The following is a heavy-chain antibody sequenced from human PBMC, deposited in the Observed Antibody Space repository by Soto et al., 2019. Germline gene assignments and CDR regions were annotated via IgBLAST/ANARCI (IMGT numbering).Heavy chain of an antibody. V-gene: IGHV3-30-3*01. CDR3: ARENYDFWSGYRGPLNWFDP. D-gene: IGHD3-3*01. Sequence: GGSLRLSCAASGFTFSSYAMHWVRQAPGKGLEWVAVISYDGSNKYYADSVKGRFTISRDNSKNTLYLQMNSLRAEDTAVYYCARENYDFWSGYRGPLNWFDPWGQGTLVTVS. CDR1: GFTFSSYA. J-gene: IGHJ5*02. CDR2: ISYDGSNK.